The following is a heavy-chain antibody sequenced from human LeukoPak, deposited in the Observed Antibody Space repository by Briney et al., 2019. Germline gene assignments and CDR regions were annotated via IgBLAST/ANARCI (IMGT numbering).Heavy chain of an antibody. D-gene: IGHD6-13*01. J-gene: IGHJ4*02. CDR3: ARGANLEYSSSWSPFR. Sequence: GASVKVSCKASGGTFSSYAISWVRQAPGQGREGMGRIIPIFGTANYAQKFQGRVTITTDESTSTAYMELSSLRSEDTAVYYCARGANLEYSSSWSPFRWGQGTLVTVSS. CDR1: GGTFSSYA. V-gene: IGHV1-69*05. CDR2: IIPIFGTA.